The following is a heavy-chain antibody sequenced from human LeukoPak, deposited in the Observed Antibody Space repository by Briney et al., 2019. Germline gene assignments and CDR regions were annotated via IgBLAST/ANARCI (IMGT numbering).Heavy chain of an antibody. CDR2: INPNGGFT. V-gene: IGHV1-2*02. Sequence: ASVNVSCKASGYTYSGYYMHGLRQAPGQVLEWMGWINPNGGFTNYAQKFQGRVTMTRKTSISTAYMELGRLRSADKAVYYCARDGGDGYNFYYWGQGTLVTVSS. D-gene: IGHD5-24*01. CDR1: GYTYSGYY. J-gene: IGHJ4*02. CDR3: ARDGGDGYNFYY.